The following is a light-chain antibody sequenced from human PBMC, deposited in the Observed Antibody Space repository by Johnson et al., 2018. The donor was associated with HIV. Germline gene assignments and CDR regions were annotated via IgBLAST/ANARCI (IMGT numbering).Light chain of an antibody. Sequence: QSVLTQPPSVSAAPGQKVTVSCSGSSSNIGNKDVSWYQQLPGTAPKLLIYENNKRPSGIPDRFSGSKSGTSATLGITGLQTGDEADYYCGTWDSSLSAYVFVTGPKVTVL. V-gene: IGLV1-51*02. J-gene: IGLJ1*01. CDR2: ENN. CDR3: GTWDSSLSAYV. CDR1: SSNIGNKD.